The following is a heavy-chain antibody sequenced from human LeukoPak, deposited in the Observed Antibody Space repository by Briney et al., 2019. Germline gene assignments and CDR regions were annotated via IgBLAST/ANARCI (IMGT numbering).Heavy chain of an antibody. CDR1: GFTFSNAW. J-gene: IGHJ1*01. D-gene: IGHD2-21*01. CDR2: IKSKTDGGTT. V-gene: IGHV3-15*01. CDR3: TTDLAYCGGDCYSFNPLPPAEYFQH. Sequence: GGSLRLSCAASGFTFSNAWMSWVRQAPGKGLEWVGRIKSKTDGGTTDYAAPVKGRFTISRDDSKNTLYLQMNSLKTEDTAVYYCTTDLAYCGGDCYSFNPLPPAEYFQHWGQGTLVTVSS.